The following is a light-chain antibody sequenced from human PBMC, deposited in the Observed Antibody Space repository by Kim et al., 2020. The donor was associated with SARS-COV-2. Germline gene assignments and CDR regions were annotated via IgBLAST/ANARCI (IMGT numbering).Light chain of an antibody. V-gene: IGKV3-15*01. CDR2: AAS. CDR1: QSVSSN. Sequence: PGDRATLSCRASQSVSSNLAWYQQKPGQAPRLLIYAASTRATGIPARFSGSGSGTEFTLTISSLQSEDFAVYYCQQYNNWPPWTFGQGTKVDIK. CDR3: QQYNNWPPWT. J-gene: IGKJ1*01.